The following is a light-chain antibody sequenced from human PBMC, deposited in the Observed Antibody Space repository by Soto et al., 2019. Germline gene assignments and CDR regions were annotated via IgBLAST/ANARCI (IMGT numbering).Light chain of an antibody. CDR3: QQYGSSPLFT. CDR2: GAS. J-gene: IGKJ3*01. CDR1: QSVSSSS. Sequence: EIVLTQSPGTLSLSPGERATLSCRASQSVSSSSLAWYQQKPGQAPRLLIYGASSRATGIPARFSGSGSGTDFTLTISRLEPEDFAVYYCQQYGSSPLFTFGPGTKVDI. V-gene: IGKV3-20*01.